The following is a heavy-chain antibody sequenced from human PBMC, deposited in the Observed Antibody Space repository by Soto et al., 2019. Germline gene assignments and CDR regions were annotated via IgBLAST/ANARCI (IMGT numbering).Heavy chain of an antibody. CDR2: IYPGDSDT. CDR1: GYSFTSYW. J-gene: IGHJ6*02. Sequence: GESLKISCKGSGYSFTSYWIGWVRQMPGKGLEWMGIIYPGDSDTRYSPSFQGQVTISADKSISTAYLQWSSLKASDTAMYYCVRSGSSHYYYYGMDVWGQGTTVTVSS. CDR3: VRSGSSHYYYYGMDV. V-gene: IGHV5-51*01. D-gene: IGHD2-15*01.